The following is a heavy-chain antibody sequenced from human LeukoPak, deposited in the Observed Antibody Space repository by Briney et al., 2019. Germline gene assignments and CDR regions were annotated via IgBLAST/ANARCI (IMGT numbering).Heavy chain of an antibody. V-gene: IGHV4-4*07. CDR2: IYTSGST. D-gene: IGHD3-22*01. Sequence: SETLSLTCTVSGGSISSYYWSWIRQPAGKGLEWIGRIYTSGSTNYNPSLKSRVTMSVDTSKNQFSLKLSSVTAADTAVYYCARGRYYYDSSGYTDGMDVWGQGTRSPSP. CDR3: ARGRYYYDSSGYTDGMDV. J-gene: IGHJ6*02. CDR1: GGSISSYY.